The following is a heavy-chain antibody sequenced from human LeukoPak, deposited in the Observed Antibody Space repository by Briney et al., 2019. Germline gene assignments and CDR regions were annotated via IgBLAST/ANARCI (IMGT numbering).Heavy chain of an antibody. D-gene: IGHD1-26*01. CDR2: INTDGSST. Sequence: GGSLRLSCAVSGFTFSSYWMHWVRQAPGKRLVWVSCINTDGSSTRYADFVKGRFTISRDIAENTLFLQMNILRAEDTAVYYCARDTPGIGIEGWGQGTLVTVSS. V-gene: IGHV3-74*01. J-gene: IGHJ4*02. CDR1: GFTFSSYW. CDR3: ARDTPGIGIEG.